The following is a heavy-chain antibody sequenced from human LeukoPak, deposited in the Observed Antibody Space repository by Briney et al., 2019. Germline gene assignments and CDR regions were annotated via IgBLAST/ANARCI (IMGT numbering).Heavy chain of an antibody. CDR2: INHSEST. V-gene: IGHV4-34*01. CDR3: ASQVRLERRYYYYYMDV. CDR1: GGSLSDYY. J-gene: IGHJ6*03. Sequence: SETLSLTCAVYGGSLSDYYWSWIRQPPGKGLEWIGEINHSESTNYNPSLKSRVTISLDTSKNQFSLKLSSVTAADTAVYYCASQVRLERRYYYYYMDVWDKGTTVTVSS. D-gene: IGHD1-1*01.